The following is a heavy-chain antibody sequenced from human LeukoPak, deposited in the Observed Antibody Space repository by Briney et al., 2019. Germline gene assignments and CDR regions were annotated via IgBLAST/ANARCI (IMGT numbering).Heavy chain of an antibody. V-gene: IGHV1-8*01. J-gene: IGHJ5*02. D-gene: IGHD6-13*01. CDR2: INPSSGNT. CDR3: ARKRGISSAGPSPPSLNWFDP. CDR1: GYTFTSCD. Sequence: ASVKVSCKASGYTFTSCDINWVRQATGQGLEWMGWINPSSGNTGYAQKFQGRVTMTRNTSTSTAYMELNSLRSEDTAVYYCARKRGISSAGPSPPSLNWFDPWGQGTLVTVPS.